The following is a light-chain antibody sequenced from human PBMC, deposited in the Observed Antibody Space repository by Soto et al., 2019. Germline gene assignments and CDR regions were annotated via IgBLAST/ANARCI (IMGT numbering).Light chain of an antibody. J-gene: IGKJ5*01. V-gene: IGKV1-5*03. CDR2: KAS. CDR3: QQRQYWPPIT. Sequence: DIQMTQSPSTLSASVGDRVTITCRASQTISRWLAWYQQKPERAPKLLIYKASSLQSGVPSRFSGSGSGTDFTLTISSLEPEDCAIYYCQQRQYWPPITFGQGTRLEIK. CDR1: QTISRW.